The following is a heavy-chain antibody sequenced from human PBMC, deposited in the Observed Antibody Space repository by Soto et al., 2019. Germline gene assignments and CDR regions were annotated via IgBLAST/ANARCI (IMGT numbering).Heavy chain of an antibody. CDR3: ATGGGRFNYGMDV. J-gene: IGHJ6*02. CDR2: IYYSGST. D-gene: IGHD3-10*01. Sequence: SETLSLTCTVSGGSIRSYYWSWIRQPPGKRLEWIGYIYYSGSTNYNPSLKSRVTISVDTSKNQLSLKLSSVTPADTAVYYCATGGGRFNYGMDVWGQGTTVTV. CDR1: GGSIRSYY. V-gene: IGHV4-59*01.